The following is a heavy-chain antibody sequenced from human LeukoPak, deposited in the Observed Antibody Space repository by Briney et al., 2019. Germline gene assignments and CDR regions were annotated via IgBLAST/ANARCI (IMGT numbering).Heavy chain of an antibody. CDR1: GGTFSSYA. CDR2: IIPIFGTA. J-gene: IGHJ4*02. Sequence: GASVKVSCKASGGTFSSYAISWVRQAPGRGLEWMGGIIPIFGTANYAQRFQGRVTITADESTSTAYMELSSLRSEDTAVYYCARDDSSGYYYEYYFDYWGQGTLVTVSS. CDR3: ARDDSSGYYYEYYFDY. D-gene: IGHD3-22*01. V-gene: IGHV1-69*13.